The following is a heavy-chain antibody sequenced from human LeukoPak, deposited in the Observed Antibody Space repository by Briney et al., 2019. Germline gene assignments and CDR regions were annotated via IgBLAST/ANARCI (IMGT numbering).Heavy chain of an antibody. D-gene: IGHD6-13*01. V-gene: IGHV3-30*18. CDR3: AKDHSSSTGYFQH. CDR1: GFTFCSYG. Sequence: GGSLRLSCAACGFTFCSYGMHWVRQAPGKGLEWVAVISYDGSNKYYADSVKGRFTISRDNSKNTLYLQMNSLRAEDTAVYYCAKDHSSSTGYFQHWGQGTLVTVSS. CDR2: ISYDGSNK. J-gene: IGHJ1*01.